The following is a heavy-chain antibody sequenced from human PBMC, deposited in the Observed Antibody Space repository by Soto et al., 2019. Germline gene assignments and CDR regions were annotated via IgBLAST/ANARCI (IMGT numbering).Heavy chain of an antibody. J-gene: IGHJ4*02. V-gene: IGHV3-23*01. CDR3: AKRSPYSSGWYSPIFDY. Sequence: SLRLSCAASGFSFSDYAMSWVRQAPGKGLEWVSVISESGGSTHYADSVRGRFTVSRDNSKNSLSLRMNSLRDEDTAVYFCAKRSPYSSGWYSPIFDYWGQGALVTVSS. D-gene: IGHD6-13*01. CDR2: ISESGGST. CDR1: GFSFSDYA.